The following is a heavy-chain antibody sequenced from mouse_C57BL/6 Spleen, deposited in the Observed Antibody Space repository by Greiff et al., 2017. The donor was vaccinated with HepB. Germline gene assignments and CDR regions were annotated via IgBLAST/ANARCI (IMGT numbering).Heavy chain of an antibody. V-gene: IGHV3-6*01. Sequence: EVQLVESGPGLVKPSQSLSLTCSVTGYSITSGYYWNWIRQFPGTKLEWMGYISYDGSNNYNPSLKNRISITRDTSKNQFFLKLNSVTTEDTATYYCARDRSNYVGRYFDVWGTGTTVTVSS. CDR2: ISYDGSN. CDR3: ARDRSNYVGRYFDV. D-gene: IGHD2-5*01. CDR1: GYSITSGYY. J-gene: IGHJ1*03.